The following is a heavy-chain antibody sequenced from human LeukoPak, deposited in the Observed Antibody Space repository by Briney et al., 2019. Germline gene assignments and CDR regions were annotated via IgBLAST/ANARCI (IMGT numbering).Heavy chain of an antibody. CDR2: MNPNSGNT. CDR1: GYTFTSYD. V-gene: IGHV1-8*01. D-gene: IGHD3-9*01. CDR3: ATDLRYFDWLDRFDY. J-gene: IGHJ4*02. Sequence: ASVKVSCKASGYTFTSYDINWVRQATGQGLEWMGWMNPNSGNTGYAQKFQEGRVTMTEDTSTDTAYMELSSLTSEDTAVYYCATDLRYFDWLDRFDYWGQGTLVTVSS.